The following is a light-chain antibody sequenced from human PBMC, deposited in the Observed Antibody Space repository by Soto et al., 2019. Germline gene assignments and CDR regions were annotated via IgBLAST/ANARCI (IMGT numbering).Light chain of an antibody. CDR3: SSYTSSSTYV. CDR1: SSDVGAYNY. J-gene: IGLJ1*01. V-gene: IGLV2-14*03. CDR2: DVS. Sequence: QSALTQPASVSGSPGQSIAISCTGTSSDVGAYNYVSWYQQHPGKAPKLMIYDVSNRPSGVSNRFSGSKSDNTASLTISGLQAEDEADYYCSSYTSSSTYVFGTGTKPTVL.